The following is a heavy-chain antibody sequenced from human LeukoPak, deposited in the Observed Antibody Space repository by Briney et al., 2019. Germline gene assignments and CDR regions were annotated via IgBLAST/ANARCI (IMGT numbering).Heavy chain of an antibody. D-gene: IGHD6-19*01. V-gene: IGHV3-23*01. CDR2: ISGSGGST. CDR1: GFTFSSYA. Sequence: GGSLRLSCAASGFTFSSYAMSWVRQAPGKGLEWVSAISGSGGSTYYADSVKGWFTISRDNSKNTLYLQMNSLRAEDTAVYYCAKGYSSGSQYFDYWGQGTLVTVSS. J-gene: IGHJ4*02. CDR3: AKGYSSGSQYFDY.